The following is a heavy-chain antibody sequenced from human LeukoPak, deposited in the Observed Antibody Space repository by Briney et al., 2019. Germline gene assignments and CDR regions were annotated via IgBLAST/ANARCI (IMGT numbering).Heavy chain of an antibody. CDR1: GGSISSYY. CDR2: IYTSGST. Sequence: SECLSPTCPVAGGSISSYYWSWIRQPARKGLEWIGRIYTSGSTNYNHSLKSRVTMSVDTSKNQFSLKLSSVTAADTAVYYCARVGLTYFDWLFDYWGQGTLVTVSS. D-gene: IGHD3-9*01. J-gene: IGHJ4*02. CDR3: ARVGLTYFDWLFDY. V-gene: IGHV4-4*07.